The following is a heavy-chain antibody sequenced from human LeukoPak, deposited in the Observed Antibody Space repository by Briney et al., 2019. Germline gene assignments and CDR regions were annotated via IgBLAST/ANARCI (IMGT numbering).Heavy chain of an antibody. Sequence: ASVKVSCKASGYTFTSHYMQWVRLAPGQGLEWMGIINPSGGGTRYAQKFQGRVTMTRDTSTSTVYMELSSLRSEDTAVDYCAGGVWGGFPPFAQGGREPLVPVSS. CDR3: AGGVWGGFPPFAQ. D-gene: IGHD3-16*01. J-gene: IGHJ4*02. V-gene: IGHV1-46*01. CDR1: GYTFTSHY. CDR2: INPSGGGT.